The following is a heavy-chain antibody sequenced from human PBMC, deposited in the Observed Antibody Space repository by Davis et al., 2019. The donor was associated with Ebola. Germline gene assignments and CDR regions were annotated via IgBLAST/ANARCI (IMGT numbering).Heavy chain of an antibody. CDR2: INHSGST. CDR1: GGSFSGYY. Sequence: PSETLSLTCAVYGGSFSGYYWSWIRQPPGKGLEWIGEINHSGSTNYNPSLKSRVTISVDTSKTQFSMKLSSVTAADTAVYYCARMTSEWFDPWGQGTLVTVSS. CDR3: ARMTSEWFDP. V-gene: IGHV4-34*01. J-gene: IGHJ5*02. D-gene: IGHD4-17*01.